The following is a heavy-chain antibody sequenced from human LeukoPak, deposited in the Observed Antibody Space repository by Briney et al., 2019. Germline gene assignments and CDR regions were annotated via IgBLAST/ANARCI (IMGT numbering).Heavy chain of an antibody. CDR1: GFTFSSYW. CDR3: AKERGTYSSSWYYFDY. V-gene: IGHV3-74*01. CDR2: INSDGSST. J-gene: IGHJ4*02. D-gene: IGHD6-13*01. Sequence: GGSLRLSCAASGFTFSSYWMHWVRQAPGKGLVWVSRINSDGSSTSYADSVKGRFTISRDNSKNTLYLQMNSLRAEDTAVYYCAKERGTYSSSWYYFDYWGQGTLVTVSS.